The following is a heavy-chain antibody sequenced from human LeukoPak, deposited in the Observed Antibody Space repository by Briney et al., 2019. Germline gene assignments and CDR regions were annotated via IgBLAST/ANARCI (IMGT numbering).Heavy chain of an antibody. Sequence: AGGSLRLSCAASGFTFNTFGMHWVRQAPGKGLEWVALISFDGSFEYSADSLKGRFIISRDNAKDTLYLQMNSLRAEDTAVYYCARYNLWEGVGYPFDLWGQGTLVTVSS. D-gene: IGHD3-16*01. J-gene: IGHJ4*02. CDR3: ARYNLWEGVGYPFDL. V-gene: IGHV3-33*01. CDR2: ISFDGSFE. CDR1: GFTFNTFG.